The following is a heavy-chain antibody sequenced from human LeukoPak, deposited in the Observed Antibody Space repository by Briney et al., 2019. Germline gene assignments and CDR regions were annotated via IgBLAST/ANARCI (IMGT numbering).Heavy chain of an antibody. CDR3: ARGGTTYYYYGMDV. V-gene: IGHV3-23*01. J-gene: IGHJ6*02. Sequence: PGGSLRLSCAASGFTFSSYAMSWVRQAPGKGLEWVSAISGSGGSTYYADSVKGRFTISRDNSKNTLYLQMNSLRAEDTAVYYCARGGTTYYYYGMDVWGQGTTVTVSS. CDR2: ISGSGGST. D-gene: IGHD1-1*01. CDR1: GFTFSSYA.